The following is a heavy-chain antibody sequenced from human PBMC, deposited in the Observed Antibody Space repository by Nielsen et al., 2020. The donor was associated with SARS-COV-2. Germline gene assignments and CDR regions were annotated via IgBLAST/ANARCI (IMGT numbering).Heavy chain of an antibody. J-gene: IGHJ4*02. CDR2: IYYSGST. V-gene: IGHV4-39*01. CDR3: ARHFRSQWLLEFDY. CDR1: GGSISSSSYY. D-gene: IGHD3-22*01. Sequence: SETLSLTCTVSGGSISSSSYYWGWIRQPPGKGLEWIGSIYYSGSTYYNPSLKSRVTISVDTSKNQFSLKLSSVTAADTAVYYCARHFRSQWLLEFDYWGQGTLVTVSP.